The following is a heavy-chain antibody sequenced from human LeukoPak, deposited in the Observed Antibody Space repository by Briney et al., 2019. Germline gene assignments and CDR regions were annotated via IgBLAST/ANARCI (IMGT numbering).Heavy chain of an antibody. CDR1: GGSVSSYH. V-gene: IGHV4-59*02. D-gene: IGHD6-19*01. Sequence: SETLSLTCTVSGGSVSSYHWSWIRQPPGKGLEWIAYIHYTGTTNYDPSLKSRVTISLDTAKKQFSLILTSVTSADTAVYFCVRLKAVTGTCDYFDYWGQGILVTVSS. CDR2: IHYTGTT. CDR3: VRLKAVTGTCDYFDY. J-gene: IGHJ4*02.